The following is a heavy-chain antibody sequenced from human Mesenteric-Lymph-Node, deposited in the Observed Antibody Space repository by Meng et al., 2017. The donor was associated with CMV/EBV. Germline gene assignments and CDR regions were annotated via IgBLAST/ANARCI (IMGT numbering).Heavy chain of an antibody. V-gene: IGHV4-34*01. D-gene: IGHD2-15*01. Sequence: QVQLQQWGAGLLKPSETLSLTCAVYGGSFSGYYWSWIRQPPEKGLEWIGEINHSGVPNYNPSLKSRVTISLDRSKNQFSLKLSSVTAEDTAVYYCARGSDIPVNNYWGQGTLVTVSS. CDR2: INHSGVP. CDR3: ARGSDIPVNNY. CDR1: GGSFSGYY. J-gene: IGHJ4*02.